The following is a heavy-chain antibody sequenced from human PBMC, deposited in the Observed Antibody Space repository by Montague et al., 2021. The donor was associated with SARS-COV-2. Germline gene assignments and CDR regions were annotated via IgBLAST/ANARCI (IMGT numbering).Heavy chain of an antibody. V-gene: IGHV4-34*01. Sequence: ETMSLTCAVYGGSFSGYYWSWIRQPPGKGLEWIGEINHSGSTNYNPSLKSRVTISVDTSKNQFSLKLSSVTAADTAVYYCARDSIAAAGTDYWGQGTLVTVSS. CDR2: INHSGST. D-gene: IGHD6-13*01. CDR1: GGSFSGYY. CDR3: ARDSIAAAGTDY. J-gene: IGHJ4*02.